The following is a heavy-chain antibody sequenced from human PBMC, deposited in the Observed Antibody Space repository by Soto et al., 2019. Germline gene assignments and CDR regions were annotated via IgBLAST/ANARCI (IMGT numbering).Heavy chain of an antibody. CDR2: ISSSGSTI. V-gene: IGHV3-11*01. D-gene: IGHD2-8*01. CDR3: ARMPPTLYLDV. CDR1: GFTFSDYY. Sequence: GGSLRLSCAASGFTFSDYYMSWIRQAPGKGLEWVSYISSSGSTIYYADSVKGRFTISRDNAKNSLYLQMNSLGAEDTAVYYCARMPPTLYLDVWGQGTTVTVSS. J-gene: IGHJ6*02.